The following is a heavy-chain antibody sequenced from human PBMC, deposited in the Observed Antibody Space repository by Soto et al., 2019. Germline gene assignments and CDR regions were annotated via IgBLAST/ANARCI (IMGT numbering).Heavy chain of an antibody. V-gene: IGHV3-73*01. CDR1: GLTFSGSA. Sequence: EVQLVESGGGLVQPGGSLKLSCAASGLTFSGSAMHWVRQASGRGLEWVDRIRGKADNYATAYAASVKGRFTISRDDSKNTAYLQMNSLKTEDTAVYYCTRWVVGAADAFDIWGQGTMVTVSS. J-gene: IGHJ3*02. CDR2: IRGKADNYAT. CDR3: TRWVVGAADAFDI. D-gene: IGHD1-26*01.